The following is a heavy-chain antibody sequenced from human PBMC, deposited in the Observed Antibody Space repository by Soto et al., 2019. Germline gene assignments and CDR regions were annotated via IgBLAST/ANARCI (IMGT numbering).Heavy chain of an antibody. J-gene: IGHJ5*02. V-gene: IGHV1-8*01. CDR2: MNPNSGNT. Sequence: ASVKASCKASGYTFTSYDINWVRQATGQGLEWMGWMNPNSGNTGYAQKFRGRVTMTRNTSISTAYMELSSLRSEDTAVYYCARGVEYSSSSVSGWFDPWGQGTLVTVSS. CDR1: GYTFTSYD. D-gene: IGHD6-6*01. CDR3: ARGVEYSSSSVSGWFDP.